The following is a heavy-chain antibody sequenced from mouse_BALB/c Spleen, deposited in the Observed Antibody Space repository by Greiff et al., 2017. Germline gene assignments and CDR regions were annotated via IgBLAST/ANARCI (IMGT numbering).Heavy chain of an antibody. Sequence: EVQLQQSGPELVKPGASVKISCKASGYSFTGYFMNWVMQSHGKSLEWIGRINPYNGDTFYNQKFKGKATLTVDKSSSTAHMELRSLASEDSAVYYCARGGITTSYFDYWGQGTTLTVSS. V-gene: IGHV1-20*02. CDR3: ARGGITTSYFDY. D-gene: IGHD2-4*01. J-gene: IGHJ2*01. CDR2: INPYNGDT. CDR1: GYSFTGYF.